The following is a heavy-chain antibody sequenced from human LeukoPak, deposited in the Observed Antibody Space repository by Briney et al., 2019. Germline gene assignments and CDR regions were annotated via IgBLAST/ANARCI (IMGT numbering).Heavy chain of an antibody. J-gene: IGHJ5*02. CDR1: GGSFSGYY. CDR2: INHSGST. Sequence: PSETLSLTCAVYGGSFSGYYWSWIRQPPGKGLEWIGEINHSGSTNYNPSLKSRVTISVDTSKNQFSLKLSSVTAADTAVYYCARQRWELNNWFDPWGQGTLVTVSS. CDR3: ARQRWELNNWFDP. D-gene: IGHD1-26*01. V-gene: IGHV4-34*01.